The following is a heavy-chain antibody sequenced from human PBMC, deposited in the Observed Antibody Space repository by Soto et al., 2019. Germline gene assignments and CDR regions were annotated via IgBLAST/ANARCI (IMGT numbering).Heavy chain of an antibody. D-gene: IGHD3-3*01. CDR1: GFSLSTSGVG. CDR3: AHAYYDFWSGYYYPLIDY. CDR2: IYWNDDK. V-gene: IGHV2-5*01. J-gene: IGHJ4*02. Sequence: SGPTLVKPTQTLTLTCTFSGFSLSTSGVGVGWIRQPPGKALEWLALIYWNDDKRYSPSLKSRLTITKDTSKNQVVLTMTNMDPVDTATYYCAHAYYDFWSGYYYPLIDYWGQGTLVTVSS.